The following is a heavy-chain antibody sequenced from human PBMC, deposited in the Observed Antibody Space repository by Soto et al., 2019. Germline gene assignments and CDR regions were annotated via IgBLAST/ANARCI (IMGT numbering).Heavy chain of an antibody. D-gene: IGHD2-2*01. CDR3: ASAPAGPSGV. CDR2: ISSSSSYI. CDR1: GFTFSSYS. V-gene: IGHV3-21*01. Sequence: GGSLRLSCAASGFTFSSYSMNWVRQAPGRGLEWVSSISSSSSYIYYADSVKGRSTISRDNAKNSLYLQMNSLRAEDTAVYYCASAPAGPSGVWGQGTTVTVSS. J-gene: IGHJ6*02.